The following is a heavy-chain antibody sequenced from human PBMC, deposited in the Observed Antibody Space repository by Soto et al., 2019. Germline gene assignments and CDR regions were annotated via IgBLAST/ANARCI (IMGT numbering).Heavy chain of an antibody. J-gene: IGHJ5*02. Sequence: QVQLVQSGAEVKKPGSSVKVSCKASGGTFSSYAISWVRQAPGQGLEWMGGIIPIFGTANYAQKLQGRVTITADESKSTAYMELSSLRSEDTAVYYCASRRRDFWSGYYGNWFDPWGQGTLVTVSS. CDR3: ASRRRDFWSGYYGNWFDP. CDR1: GGTFSSYA. CDR2: IIPIFGTA. D-gene: IGHD3-3*01. V-gene: IGHV1-69*12.